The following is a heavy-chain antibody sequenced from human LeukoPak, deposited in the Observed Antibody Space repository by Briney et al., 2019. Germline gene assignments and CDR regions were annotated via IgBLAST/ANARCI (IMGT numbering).Heavy chain of an antibody. CDR1: GYTFTGYY. V-gene: IGHV1-2*02. J-gene: IGHJ4*02. CDR2: INPNSGGT. Sequence: ASVKVSCKASGYTFTGYYMHWVRQAPGQGLEWMGWINPNSGGTNYAQKFQGRVTMTRDTSISTAYMELSRLRSDDTAVYYCARAAHTYYDDSSGYYWGQGTLVTVSS. CDR3: ARAAHTYYDDSSGYY. D-gene: IGHD3-22*01.